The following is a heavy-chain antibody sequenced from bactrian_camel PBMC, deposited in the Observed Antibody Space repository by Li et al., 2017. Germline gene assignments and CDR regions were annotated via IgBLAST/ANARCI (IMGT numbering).Heavy chain of an antibody. CDR2: IYTGDGRT. V-gene: IGHV3S42*01. D-gene: IGHD2*01. CDR3: AKALGGGNYYTGEYNY. Sequence: VQLVESGGGLVQPGGSLRLSCAASGFTFSTYAITWVRQAPGKGLEWVSTIYTGDGRTKSADSVKGRFTMSRDNAKNMLYLQMNNLKSEDTALYYCAKALGGGNYYTGEYNYWARGPRPPS. J-gene: IGHJ4*01. CDR1: GFTFSTYA.